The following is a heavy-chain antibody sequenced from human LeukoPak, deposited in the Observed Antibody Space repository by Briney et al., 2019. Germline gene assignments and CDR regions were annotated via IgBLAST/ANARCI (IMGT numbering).Heavy chain of an antibody. Sequence: PSETLCLTCTVSGGSISSSSYYWGWIRQPPGKGLEWIGSIYYSGSTYYNPSLKSRVTISVDTSKNQFSLKLSSVTAADTAVYYCARQDIAAAGAFDFWGQGTLVTVSS. D-gene: IGHD6-13*01. CDR1: GGSISSSSYY. CDR2: IYYSGST. CDR3: ARQDIAAAGAFDF. J-gene: IGHJ4*02. V-gene: IGHV4-39*01.